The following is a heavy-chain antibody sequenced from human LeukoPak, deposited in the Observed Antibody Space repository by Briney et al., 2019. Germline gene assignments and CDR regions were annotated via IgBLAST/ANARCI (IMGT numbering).Heavy chain of an antibody. J-gene: IGHJ4*02. Sequence: GRSLRLSSAASGSSFSNYGMHWVRQAPGKGLEWVAGVWYDGSNKQYADSVKGRFTISRDNSRNTLYLQMNSLRAEDTAVYYCAKCRSEVPAAINYWGQGTLVTVSS. CDR1: GSSFSNYG. CDR2: VWYDGSNK. CDR3: AKCRSEVPAAINY. V-gene: IGHV3-33*06. D-gene: IGHD2-2*01.